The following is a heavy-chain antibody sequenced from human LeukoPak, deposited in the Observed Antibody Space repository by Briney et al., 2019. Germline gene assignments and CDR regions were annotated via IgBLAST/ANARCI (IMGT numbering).Heavy chain of an antibody. CDR3: ATSAYYSYMDV. CDR1: GGSINSQY. V-gene: IGHV4-59*11. CDR2: IYYSGSS. Sequence: SETLSLTCTVSGGSINSQYWNWIRQPPGEGLEWIGNIYYSGSSDYNPSLKSRVTISVDTSKNQFSLNLSSVTAADTAVYYCATSAYYSYMDVWGNGTTVTVSS. J-gene: IGHJ6*03.